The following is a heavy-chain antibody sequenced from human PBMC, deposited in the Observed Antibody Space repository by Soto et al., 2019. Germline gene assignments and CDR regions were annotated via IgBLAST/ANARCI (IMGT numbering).Heavy chain of an antibody. Sequence: SETLSLTCSVSGGSLSSGDYYWSWIRQPPGKGLEWIGYIYYSGSTNYNPSLKSRVTISVDTSKNQFSLKLSSVTAADTAVYYCARRWGRSFDYWGQGTLVTVSS. J-gene: IGHJ4*02. D-gene: IGHD2-15*01. CDR2: IYYSGST. CDR3: ARRWGRSFDY. CDR1: GGSLSSGDYY. V-gene: IGHV4-61*08.